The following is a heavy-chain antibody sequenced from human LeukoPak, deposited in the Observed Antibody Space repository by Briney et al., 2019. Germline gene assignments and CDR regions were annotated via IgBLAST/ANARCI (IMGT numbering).Heavy chain of an antibody. CDR1: GFTFSSYA. CDR2: ISGGGGTT. CDR3: AKASTFGELNRPFDY. Sequence: GGSLRLSCVASGFTFSSYAMTWVRQAPGKGLEWVSVISGGGGTTYYSDSVKGRFTISRDNSKNTLYLQMNSLRAEDTAVYYCAKASTFGELNRPFDYWGQGTLVTVSS. D-gene: IGHD3-10*01. J-gene: IGHJ4*02. V-gene: IGHV3-23*01.